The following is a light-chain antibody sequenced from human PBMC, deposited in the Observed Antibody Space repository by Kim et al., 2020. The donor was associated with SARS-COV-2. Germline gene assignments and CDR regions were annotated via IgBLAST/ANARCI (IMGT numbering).Light chain of an antibody. J-gene: IGLJ3*02. V-gene: IGLV3-1*01. CDR1: ELGKTY. CDR3: QTWDSRLV. Sequence: VSVSPGQTASITCSGHELGKTYVAWYQQKAGQSPVVVIYQDSKRPSGVPERFSGSNSGNTATLTISETQSMDEADYFCQTWDSRLVFGGGTKLTVL. CDR2: QDS.